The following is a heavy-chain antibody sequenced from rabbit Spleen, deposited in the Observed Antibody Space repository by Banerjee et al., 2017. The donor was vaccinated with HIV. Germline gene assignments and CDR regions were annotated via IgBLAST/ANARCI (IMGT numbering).Heavy chain of an antibody. V-gene: IGHV1S45*01. J-gene: IGHJ6*01. CDR3: ARDSASSFSSYGMDL. Sequence: QEQLEESGGGLVMPGGSLTLSCKASGFDFTDYYMTWVRQAPGKGLEWISCIAGSSSGFTYSATWAKGRFPCSKTSSTTVTLQMTSLTVADTATYFCARDSASSFSSYGMDLWGPGTLVTVS. CDR1: GFDFTDYYM. D-gene: IGHD8-1*01. CDR2: IAGSSSGFT.